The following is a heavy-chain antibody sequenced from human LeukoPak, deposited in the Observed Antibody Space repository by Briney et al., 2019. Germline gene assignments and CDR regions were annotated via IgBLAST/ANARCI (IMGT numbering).Heavy chain of an antibody. V-gene: IGHV3-21*01. D-gene: IGHD3-9*01. Sequence: GGSLRLSCAASGFTISSYSMNWVRQAPGKGLEWVSSISRSSSYIYYADSVKGRFTISRDNAKNSLYLQMSSLRAEDTAVYYCAIDHSHLLLRYFDWLLPDYWGQGTLVTVSS. CDR3: AIDHSHLLLRYFDWLLPDY. CDR2: ISRSSSYI. J-gene: IGHJ4*02. CDR1: GFTISSYS.